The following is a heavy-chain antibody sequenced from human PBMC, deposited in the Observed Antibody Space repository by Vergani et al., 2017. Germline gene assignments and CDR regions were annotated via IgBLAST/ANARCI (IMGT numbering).Heavy chain of an antibody. CDR2: IYYSGST. CDR1: GGSISSSSYY. J-gene: IGHJ5*02. CDR3: AGSGLDYNWFDP. D-gene: IGHD1-14*01. V-gene: IGHV4-31*03. Sequence: QLQLPESGPGLVKPSETLSLTCTVSGGSISSSSYYWSWIRQHPGKGREWIGYIYYSGSTYYNPSLKSRVTISVDTSKNQFSLKLSSVTAADTAVYYCAGSGLDYNWFDPWGQGTLVTVSS.